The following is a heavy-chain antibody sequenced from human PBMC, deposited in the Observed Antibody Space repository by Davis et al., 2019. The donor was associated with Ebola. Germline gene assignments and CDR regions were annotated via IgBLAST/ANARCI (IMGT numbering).Heavy chain of an antibody. CDR2: ITSSSSYI. V-gene: IGHV3-21*01. J-gene: IGHJ4*02. CDR3: ARVLDSYYYGSGNYFDY. CDR1: GFTFSSYS. D-gene: IGHD3-10*01. Sequence: PGGSLRLSCAASGFTFSSYSMNWVRQAPGKGLEWVSSITSSSSYIYYADSVEGRFTISRDNAKNSLYLQMNSLRAEDTAVYYCARVLDSYYYGSGNYFDYWGQGTLVTVSS.